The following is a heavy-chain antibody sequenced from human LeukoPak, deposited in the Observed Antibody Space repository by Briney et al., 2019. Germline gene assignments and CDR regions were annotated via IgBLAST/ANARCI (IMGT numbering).Heavy chain of an antibody. CDR3: ARYSSGWRFFDY. CDR1: GYTFTSYD. J-gene: IGHJ4*02. Sequence: ASVKVSCKASGYTFTSYDINWVRQATGQGLEWMGWMNPNSGNTGYAQKFQGRVTMTRNTSISTAYMELSSLRSEDTAVYYCARYSSGWRFFDYWGQGTLVTVSS. V-gene: IGHV1-8*01. D-gene: IGHD6-19*01. CDR2: MNPNSGNT.